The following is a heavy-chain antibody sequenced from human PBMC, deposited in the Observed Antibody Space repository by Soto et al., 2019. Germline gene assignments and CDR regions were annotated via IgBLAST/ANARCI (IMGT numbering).Heavy chain of an antibody. CDR3: AREVIIKYYFDY. V-gene: IGHV4-30-4*01. Sequence: PSETLSLTCTVSGGSISSGDYYWSWIRQPPGKGLEWIGYIYYSGSTYYNPSLKSRVTISVDTSKNQFSLKLSSVTAADTAVYYCAREVIIKYYFDYWGQGTLVTVSS. J-gene: IGHJ4*02. CDR1: GGSISSGDYY. D-gene: IGHD3-9*01. CDR2: IYYSGST.